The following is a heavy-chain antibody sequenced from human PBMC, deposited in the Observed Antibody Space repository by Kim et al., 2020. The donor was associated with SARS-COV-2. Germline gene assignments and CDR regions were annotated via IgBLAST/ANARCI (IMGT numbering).Heavy chain of an antibody. CDR2: NK. D-gene: IGHD1-26*01. J-gene: IGHJ4*02. Sequence: NKYYADSVKGRFTISRDKSKNTLYLQMNSLRAEDTAVYYGARDEVLGNDYWGQGTLVTVSS. CDR3: ARDEVLGNDY. V-gene: IGHV3-33*01.